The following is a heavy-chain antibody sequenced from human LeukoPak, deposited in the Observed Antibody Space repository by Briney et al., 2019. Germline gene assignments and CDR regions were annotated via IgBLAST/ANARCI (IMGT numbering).Heavy chain of an antibody. J-gene: IGHJ5*02. CDR1: GGTFSSYT. V-gene: IGHV1-69*04. D-gene: IGHD1-1*01. CDR2: IIPILGIA. Sequence: SVKVSCKASGGTFSSYTISWVRQAPGQGLEWMGRIIPILGIANHAQKFQGRVTITADKSTSPAYMELSSLRSEDTAVYYCARDLERTSFPFDPWGQGTLVTVSS. CDR3: ARDLERTSFPFDP.